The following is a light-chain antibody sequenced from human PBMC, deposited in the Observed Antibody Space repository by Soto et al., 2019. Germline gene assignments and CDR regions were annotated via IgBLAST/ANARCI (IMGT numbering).Light chain of an antibody. V-gene: IGKV3-15*01. Sequence: EIVMTQSPATLSVSPWERATLSCRASQSVSSNLAWYQQKPGQAPRLLIYGASTRATGIPARFSGSGSGTDFTLTISSLEPEDFAVYYCQQGGNWPLTFGQGTRLEIK. CDR2: GAS. CDR3: QQGGNWPLT. CDR1: QSVSSN. J-gene: IGKJ5*01.